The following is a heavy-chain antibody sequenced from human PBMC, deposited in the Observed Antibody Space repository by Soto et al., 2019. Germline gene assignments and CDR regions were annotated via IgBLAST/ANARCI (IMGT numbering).Heavy chain of an antibody. D-gene: IGHD1-26*01. CDR1: GYTFTSYG. J-gene: IGHJ4*02. Sequence: QVQLVQSGAEVKKPGASVKVSCKASGYTFTSYGISWVRQAPGQGLEWMGWISAYNGNTNYAQKFQGRVTMTTDTTTSTADMERRSMRTDDTAVYYCASSGVWEPRDYWGQGTLVTVSS. CDR3: ASSGVWEPRDY. V-gene: IGHV1-18*01. CDR2: ISAYNGNT.